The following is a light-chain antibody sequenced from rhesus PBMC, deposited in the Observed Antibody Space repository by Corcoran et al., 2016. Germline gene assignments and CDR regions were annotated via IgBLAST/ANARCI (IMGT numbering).Light chain of an antibody. CDR3: SLYVGSNTCS. CDR2: EVS. J-gene: IGLJ1*01. CDR1: SSDIGGYNY. V-gene: IGLV2-32*02. Sequence: QAALTQPRSVSGSPGQSVTISCTGTSSDIGGYNYVSWYQQHPGTAPKLMIYEVSKRPSGVSDRFSGSKYGNTASLTITGLQAEDESDYHCSLYVGSNTCSFGAGTRLTV.